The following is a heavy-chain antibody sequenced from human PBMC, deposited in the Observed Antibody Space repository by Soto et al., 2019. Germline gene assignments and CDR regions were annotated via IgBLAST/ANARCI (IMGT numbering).Heavy chain of an antibody. D-gene: IGHD2-15*01. CDR2: INHSGCT. V-gene: IGHV4-34*01. Sequence: QVQLQQWGAGLLKPSETLSLTCAVYGGSFSGYYWSWIRQPPGKGLEWIGEINHSGCTNYNPSLRSRVTISVDTSKNQFSLKLSSVTAADTAVYYCARGPTRDIVVVVAAREAAFDIWGQGTMVTVSS. J-gene: IGHJ3*02. CDR1: GGSFSGYY. CDR3: ARGPTRDIVVVVAAREAAFDI.